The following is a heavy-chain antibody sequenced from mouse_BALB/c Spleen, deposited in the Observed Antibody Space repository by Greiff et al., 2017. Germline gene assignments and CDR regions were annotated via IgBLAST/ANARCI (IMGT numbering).Heavy chain of an antibody. J-gene: IGHJ1*01. CDR2: IDPANGNT. D-gene: IGHD2-1*01. CDR1: GFNIKDTY. Sequence: VQLKQSGAELVKPGASVKLSCTASGFNIKDTYMHWVKQRPEQGLEWIGRIDPANGNTKYDPKFQGKATITADTSSNTAYLQLSSLTSEDTAVYYCARPDGNYRYFDVWGEGTTVTVSS. CDR3: ARPDGNYRYFDV. V-gene: IGHV14-3*02.